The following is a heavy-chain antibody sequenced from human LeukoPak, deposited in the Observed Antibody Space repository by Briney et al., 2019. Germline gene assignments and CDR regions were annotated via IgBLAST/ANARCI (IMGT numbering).Heavy chain of an antibody. CDR1: GFTFSTYD. CDR3: AKDRVVGATSWGFDY. Sequence: GGSLRLSCAASGFTFSTYDMHWVRQAPGKGLEWVALISYDVSNKYYADSVKGRFTISRDDSKNTLYLQMNSLRAEDTAIYYCAKDRVVGATSWGFDYWGQGTPVTVSS. CDR2: ISYDVSNK. V-gene: IGHV3-30*18. D-gene: IGHD1-26*01. J-gene: IGHJ4*02.